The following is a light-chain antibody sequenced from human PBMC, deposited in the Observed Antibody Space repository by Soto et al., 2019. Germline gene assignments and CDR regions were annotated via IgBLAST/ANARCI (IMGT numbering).Light chain of an antibody. V-gene: IGKV1-5*01. CDR2: DAS. Sequence: DIQMTQSPSTLSASVGERVTITCRASQEINNWLAWYQQKPGNAPKFLTYDASTLESGVPSRFSGGGSGTEFTLTISSLQPDDSATYYCQQYYSRRKFGQGTKV. J-gene: IGKJ1*01. CDR1: QEINNW. CDR3: QQYYSRRK.